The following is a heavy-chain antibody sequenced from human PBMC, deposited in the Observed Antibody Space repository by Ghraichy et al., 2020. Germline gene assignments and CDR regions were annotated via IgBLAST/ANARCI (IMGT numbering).Heavy chain of an antibody. Sequence: GGSLRLSCAVSGFTFSSYAMHWVRQAPGKGLEWVAVISYDGSKKYYADSVKGRFTISRDNSKNTLYLQMNSLRAEDTAVYYCARDSSRPYINTPTGGLDYWGQGTLVTVSS. CDR2: ISYDGSKK. CDR1: GFTFSSYA. J-gene: IGHJ4*02. CDR3: ARDSSRPYINTPTGGLDY. V-gene: IGHV3-30*04. D-gene: IGHD2-8*02.